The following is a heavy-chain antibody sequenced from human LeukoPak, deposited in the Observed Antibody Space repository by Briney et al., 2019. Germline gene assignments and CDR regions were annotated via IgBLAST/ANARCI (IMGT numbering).Heavy chain of an antibody. Sequence: GGSLRISCAASGITVSSYGMSWVRQAPGKGLEWDSSISSTGGTTYYADSVKGRFTISRDNSKNTLYLQMNSLRAEDTAIYYCAKNGDRGAYCTGGTCYPYFYYYMDVWGKGTTVTI. CDR1: GITVSSYG. CDR3: AKNGDRGAYCTGGTCYPYFYYYMDV. J-gene: IGHJ6*03. D-gene: IGHD2-15*01. V-gene: IGHV3-23*01. CDR2: ISSTGGTT.